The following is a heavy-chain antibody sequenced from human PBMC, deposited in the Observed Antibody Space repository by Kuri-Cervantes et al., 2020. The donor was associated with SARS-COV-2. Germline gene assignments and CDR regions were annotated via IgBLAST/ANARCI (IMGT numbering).Heavy chain of an antibody. D-gene: IGHD3-22*01. CDR3: ARATYYYDSSGYYSDY. V-gene: IGHV4-34*01. CDR1: GGSLSGYY. J-gene: IGHJ4*02. Sequence: GSLRLSCAVYGGSLSGYYWSWIRQPPGKGLEWIGEINHSGSTNYNPSLKSRVTISVDTSKNQFSLKLSSVTAADTAVYCCARATYYYDSSGYYSDYWGQGTLVTVSS. CDR2: INHSGST.